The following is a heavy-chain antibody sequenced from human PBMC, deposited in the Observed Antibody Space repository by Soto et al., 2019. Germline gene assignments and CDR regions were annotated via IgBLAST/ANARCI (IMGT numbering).Heavy chain of an antibody. V-gene: IGHV5-51*01. D-gene: IGHD3-16*01. Sequence: GESLKISCKAIGYTFTNYWIGWVRQTPRKGLEWRGIIFPGDSDTRYNPSFEGQITVSADESISTAYLQWNTLKASDTAMYYCVRPNFGALTHFDFWGQGTLVTVSS. CDR2: IFPGDSDT. CDR3: VRPNFGALTHFDF. J-gene: IGHJ4*02. CDR1: GYTFTNYW.